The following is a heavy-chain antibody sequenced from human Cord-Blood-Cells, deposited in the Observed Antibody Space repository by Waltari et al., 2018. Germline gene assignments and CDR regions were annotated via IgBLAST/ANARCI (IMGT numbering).Heavy chain of an antibody. CDR2: INHSGST. V-gene: IGHV4-34*01. J-gene: IGHJ3*02. Sequence: QVQLQQWGAGLLKPSETLSLTCAVYGGSFSGYYWSWIRQPPGKGLEWIGEINHSGSTHYNPSLKSRVTISVDTSKNQFSLKLSSVTAADTAVYYCARVAGLGDAFDIWGQGTMVTVSS. CDR1: GGSFSGYY. D-gene: IGHD3-16*01. CDR3: ARVAGLGDAFDI.